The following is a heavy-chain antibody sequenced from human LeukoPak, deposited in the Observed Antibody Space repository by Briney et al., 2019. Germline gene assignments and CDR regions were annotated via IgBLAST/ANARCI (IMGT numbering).Heavy chain of an antibody. Sequence: GGSLRLSCVASGFPFSSYWMTWVRQAPGKGLEWVANIKQDGSKKSYVDSVKGRFTISRDNAKNSPYLQMNSLRAEDTAIYYCTRVGYIDEGIDYWGQGTLVTVSS. CDR1: GFPFSSYW. CDR3: TRVGYIDEGIDY. CDR2: IKQDGSKK. J-gene: IGHJ4*02. V-gene: IGHV3-7*04. D-gene: IGHD5-24*01.